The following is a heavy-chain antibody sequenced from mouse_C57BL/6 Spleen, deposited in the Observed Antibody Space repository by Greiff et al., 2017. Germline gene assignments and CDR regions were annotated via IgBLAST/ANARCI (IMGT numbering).Heavy chain of an antibody. V-gene: IGHV1-18*01. J-gene: IGHJ3*01. D-gene: IGHD2-12*01. CDR1: GYTFTDYN. Sequence: DVKLQEPGPELVKPGASVKIPCKASGYTFTDYNMDWVKQSHGKSLEWIGDINPNNGGTIYNQKFKGKATLTVDKSSSTACMELRSLTPEDTAVYYCARRRKLLQFAYWGQGTLLTVSA. CDR3: ARRRKLLQFAY. CDR2: INPNNGGT.